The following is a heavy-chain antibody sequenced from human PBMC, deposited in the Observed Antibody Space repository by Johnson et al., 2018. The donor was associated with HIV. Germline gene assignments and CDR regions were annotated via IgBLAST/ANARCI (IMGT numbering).Heavy chain of an antibody. CDR3: AKEGRYGAFPLWFDI. CDR2: ISYDGSDK. Sequence: VQLVESGGGVVQPGRSLRLSCAVSQFTFGRYGMYWVRQAPGKGLEWVAGISYDGSDKYHTNSVWGRFTISRDNSKNTLYLQMNSLRAEDTAVYYCAKEGRYGAFPLWFDIWGQGTMVTVSS. D-gene: IGHD1-14*01. CDR1: QFTFGRYG. J-gene: IGHJ3*02. V-gene: IGHV3-30*18.